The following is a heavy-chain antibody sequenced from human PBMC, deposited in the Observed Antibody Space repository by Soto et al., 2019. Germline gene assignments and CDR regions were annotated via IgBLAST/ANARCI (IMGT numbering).Heavy chain of an antibody. CDR1: GGTFNTYT. CDR2: VVPMYDSV. D-gene: IGHD1-26*01. J-gene: IGHJ4*02. CDR3: ASWRSYSGSYCFDY. V-gene: IGHV1-69*06. Sequence: ASVKVSCKASGGTFNTYTINWLRQAPGRGLEWVGQVVPMYDSVNYAETFQGRVTITVDKSTNTAYMELTSLRSQDTALYFCASWRSYSGSYCFDYWGQGTLVTGSS.